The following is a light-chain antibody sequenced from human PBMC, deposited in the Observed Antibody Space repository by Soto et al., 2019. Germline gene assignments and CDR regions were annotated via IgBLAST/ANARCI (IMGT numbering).Light chain of an antibody. CDR3: QHFNNYLIT. Sequence: ALQLSQSPSSLSASVGDRVTFTCRASQGIRSALAWYQQTPGQAPKLLIYDASSLESGVPSRFSGSGSGTDFTLTISSLQPEDFATYYCQHFNNYLITFGQGTRLEIK. CDR2: DAS. V-gene: IGKV1D-13*01. J-gene: IGKJ5*01. CDR1: QGIRSA.